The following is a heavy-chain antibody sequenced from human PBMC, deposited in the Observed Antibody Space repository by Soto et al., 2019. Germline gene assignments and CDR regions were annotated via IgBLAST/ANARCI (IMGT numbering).Heavy chain of an antibody. CDR3: ARGLGYCSGTNCRRGAFDI. CDR1: GGSVSSGSHH. V-gene: IGHV4-61*01. D-gene: IGHD2-2*01. J-gene: IGHJ3*02. CDR2: IYYTGST. Sequence: SETLSLTCTVSGGSVSSGSHHWSWIRQPPGKGLEWIGYIYYTGSTNYNPPLKSRVTISVDTSKNQFSLNLSSVAAADTAVYSCARGLGYCSGTNCRRGAFDIWGQGTMVTVSS.